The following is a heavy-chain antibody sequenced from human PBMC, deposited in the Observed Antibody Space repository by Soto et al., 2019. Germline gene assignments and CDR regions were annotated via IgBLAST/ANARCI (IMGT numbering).Heavy chain of an antibody. V-gene: IGHV3-21*01. D-gene: IGHD6-13*01. Sequence: GSLRLSCAASGFTFSTYSMNWVRQAPGKGLEWVSSISSTSSYIYYADSVKGRFTISRDNAKNSLSLQMNSLRAEDTAVYYCARAVVSSSRYYYYGMDVWGQGTTVTVSS. J-gene: IGHJ6*02. CDR1: GFTFSTYS. CDR2: ISSTSSYI. CDR3: ARAVVSSSRYYYYGMDV.